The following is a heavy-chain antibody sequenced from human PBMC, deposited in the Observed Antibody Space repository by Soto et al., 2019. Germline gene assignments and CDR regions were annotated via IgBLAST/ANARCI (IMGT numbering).Heavy chain of an antibody. V-gene: IGHV3-23*01. J-gene: IGHJ6*02. CDR3: AKGSSSYFNYYHSMDV. D-gene: IGHD6-13*01. CDR1: GFTFRNFG. CDR2: FSANGGRP. Sequence: EMQLLESGGGLLRPGGSLRLSCAASGFTFRNFGMSWVRRSPGKGLEWVAFFSANGGRPYYSDSVKGRFTVSRDNSDSTLYLHLDSLRAEDTAIYYCAKGSSSYFNYYHSMDVWGQGTAVTVSS.